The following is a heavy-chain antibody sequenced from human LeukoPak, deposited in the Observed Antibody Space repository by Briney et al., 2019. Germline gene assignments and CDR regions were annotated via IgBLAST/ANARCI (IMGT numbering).Heavy chain of an antibody. D-gene: IGHD1-26*01. CDR1: GFTFRNAW. V-gene: IGHV3-23*01. Sequence: PGGSLRLSCAASGFTFRNAWMSWVRQAPGKGLEWVSVISGSGGSTYSADSVKGRSTISRDNSKNTLYLQMNSLRAEDTAVYFCAKSQDGGRLFHFDYWGQGTLVTVSS. CDR3: AKSQDGGRLFHFDY. CDR2: ISGSGGST. J-gene: IGHJ4*02.